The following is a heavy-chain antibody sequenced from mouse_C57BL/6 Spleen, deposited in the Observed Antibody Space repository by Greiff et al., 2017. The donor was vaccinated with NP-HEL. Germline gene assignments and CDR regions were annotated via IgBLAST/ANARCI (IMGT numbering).Heavy chain of an antibody. CDR2: IHPNSGST. V-gene: IGHV1-64*01. Sequence: QVQLQQPGAELVKPGASVKLSCKASGYTFTSYWMHWVKQRPGQGLEWIGMIHPNSGSTNYNEKFKSKAKLTVDKSSSTAYMQLSSLTSEDSAVYYCARWLYYYGSSYYFDYWGQGTTLTVSS. J-gene: IGHJ2*01. CDR1: GYTFTSYW. D-gene: IGHD1-1*01. CDR3: ARWLYYYGSSYYFDY.